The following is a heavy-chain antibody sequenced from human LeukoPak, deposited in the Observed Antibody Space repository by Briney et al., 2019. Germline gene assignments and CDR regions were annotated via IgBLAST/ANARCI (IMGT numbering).Heavy chain of an antibody. D-gene: IGHD3-22*01. Sequence: ASVKVFCKASGYTFTGYYIHWVRQAPGQGLEWMGWINPNSGGTNYAQKFQGRVTMTRDTSISTAYMELSRLRSDDTAVYYCATYYGKRKSFDYWGQGTLVTVSS. J-gene: IGHJ4*02. V-gene: IGHV1-2*02. CDR2: INPNSGGT. CDR3: ATYYGKRKSFDY. CDR1: GYTFTGYY.